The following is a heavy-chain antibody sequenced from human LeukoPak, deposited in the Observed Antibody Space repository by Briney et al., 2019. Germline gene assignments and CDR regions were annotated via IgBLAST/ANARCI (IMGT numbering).Heavy chain of an antibody. D-gene: IGHD2-21*01. Sequence: PGGSLRLSCAASGFTFSNYWMSWVRQAPGKGLEWVANIKEDGSEIYYVDSVKGRFAISRDNAKNSLYLQMSSLRAEGTAVYYCASQFWWAAVVGPALDCWGQGSLVTVSS. CDR2: IKEDGSEI. CDR1: GFTFSNYW. J-gene: IGHJ4*02. V-gene: IGHV3-7*05. CDR3: ASQFWWAAVVGPALDC.